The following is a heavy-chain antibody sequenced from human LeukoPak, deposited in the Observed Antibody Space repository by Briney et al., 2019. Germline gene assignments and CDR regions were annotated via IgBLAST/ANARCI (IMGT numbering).Heavy chain of an antibody. D-gene: IGHD1-1*01. Sequence: SETLSLICTVSSDSNNIHYWSWIRQPPGKGLEWIGFIYNRGSNNYNPSLKGRVTMSGDTSKNQVSLTLNSVTAADTAVYYCARHWIETTKTYSYWFDPWGQGTLVTVSS. CDR3: ARHWIETTKTYSYWFDP. CDR1: SDSNNIHY. CDR2: IYNRGSN. J-gene: IGHJ5*02. V-gene: IGHV4-59*08.